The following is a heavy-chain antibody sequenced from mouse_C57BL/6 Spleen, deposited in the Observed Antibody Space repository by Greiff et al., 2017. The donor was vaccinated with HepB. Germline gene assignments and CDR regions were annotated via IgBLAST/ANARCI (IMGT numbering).Heavy chain of an antibody. CDR2: IDPSDSYT. Sequence: QVQLQQSGAELVMPGASVKLSCKASGYTFTSYWMHWVKQRPGQGLEWIGEIDPSDSYTNYNQKFKGKSTLTVDKSSSTAYMQLSSLTSEDSAVYYCAKAGEGFAYWGHGTLVTVSA. J-gene: IGHJ3*01. V-gene: IGHV1-69*01. CDR1: GYTFTSYW. CDR3: AKAGEGFAY.